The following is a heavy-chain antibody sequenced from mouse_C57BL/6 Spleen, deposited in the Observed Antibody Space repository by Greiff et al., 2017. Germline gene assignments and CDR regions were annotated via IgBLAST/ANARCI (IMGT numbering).Heavy chain of an antibody. CDR2: ISSGSSTI. CDR1: GFTFSDYG. Sequence: EVMLVESGGGLVKPGGSLKLSCAASGFTFSDYGMHWVRQAPEKGLEWVAYISSGSSTIYYADKLKGLFTISRDNAKNTLFLQMTSLRSEDTAIYYCARRGLEDYYVSSVDYWGQGATLTVSS. V-gene: IGHV5-17*01. CDR3: ARRGLEDYYVSSVDY. D-gene: IGHD1-1*01. J-gene: IGHJ2*01.